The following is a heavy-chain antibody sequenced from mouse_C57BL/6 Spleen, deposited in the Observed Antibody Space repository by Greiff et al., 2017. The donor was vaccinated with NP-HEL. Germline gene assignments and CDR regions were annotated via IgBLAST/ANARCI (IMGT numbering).Heavy chain of an antibody. V-gene: IGHV6-3*01. CDR2: IRLKSDNYAT. D-gene: IGHD2-4*01. J-gene: IGHJ1*03. Sequence: EVQGVESGGGLVQPGGSMKLSCVASGFTFSNYWMNWVRQSPEKGLEWVAQIRLKSDNYATHYAESVKGRFTISRDDSKSSVYLQMNNLRAEDTGIYYCTTVLYDYDWYVDVWGTGTTVTVSS. CDR3: TTVLYDYDWYVDV. CDR1: GFTFSNYW.